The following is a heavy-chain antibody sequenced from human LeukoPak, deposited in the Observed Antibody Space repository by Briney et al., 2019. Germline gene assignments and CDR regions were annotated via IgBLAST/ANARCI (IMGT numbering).Heavy chain of an antibody. CDR3: ARGNGDYPLSI. CDR1: GGSISSYY. D-gene: IGHD4-17*01. J-gene: IGHJ3*02. CDR2: IYHTGTT. V-gene: IGHV4-59*12. Sequence: KPSETLSLTCTVSGGSISSYYWSWIRQPPGKGLEWIGYIYHTGTTYYNPSLKSRVTISVDRSKNQFSLKLSSVTAADTAVYYCARGNGDYPLSIWGQGTMVTVSS.